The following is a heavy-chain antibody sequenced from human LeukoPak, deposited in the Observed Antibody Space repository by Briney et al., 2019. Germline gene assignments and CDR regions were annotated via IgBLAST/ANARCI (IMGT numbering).Heavy chain of an antibody. CDR1: GFTFSSYS. V-gene: IGHV3-21*04. J-gene: IGHJ4*02. D-gene: IGHD1-26*01. CDR2: ISSSSSYI. Sequence: GGSLRLSCAASGFTFSSYSMNWVRQAPGKGLEWVSSISSSSSYIYYADSVKGRFTISRDNAKNSLYLQMNSLRADDTAVYYCARDVWDVGYYWGQGTLVTVSS. CDR3: ARDVWDVGYY.